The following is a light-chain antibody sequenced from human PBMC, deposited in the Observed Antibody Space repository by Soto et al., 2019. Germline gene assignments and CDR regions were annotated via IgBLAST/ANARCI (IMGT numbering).Light chain of an antibody. Sequence: DLQMTQSPSSLSASVGDRVTITCRASQGISTYLAWYQQKPGKVPKLLIYATSTLQSGVPSRFSGSGSGTDFTLTISSLQPEDVATYYCQKNNRAPLTFGGGTKVEIK. CDR3: QKNNRAPLT. J-gene: IGKJ4*01. CDR1: QGISTY. CDR2: ATS. V-gene: IGKV1-27*01.